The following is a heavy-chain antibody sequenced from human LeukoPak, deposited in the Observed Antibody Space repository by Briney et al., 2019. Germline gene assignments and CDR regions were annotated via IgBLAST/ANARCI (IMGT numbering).Heavy chain of an antibody. D-gene: IGHD1-26*01. CDR1: GGPISSSSYF. CDR3: ARDEGWELPVY. V-gene: IGHV4-61*01. J-gene: IGHJ4*02. Sequence: SETLSLTCTVSGGPISSSSYFWGWIRQPPGKGLEWIGYIYYSGSTNYNPSLKSRVTISVDTSKNQFSLKLSSVTAADTAVYYCARDEGWELPVYWGQGTLVTVSS. CDR2: IYYSGST.